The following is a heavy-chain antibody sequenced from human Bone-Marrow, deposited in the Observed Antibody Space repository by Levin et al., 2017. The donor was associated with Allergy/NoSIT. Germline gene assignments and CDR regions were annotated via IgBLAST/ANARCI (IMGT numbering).Heavy chain of an antibody. V-gene: IGHV3-74*03. J-gene: IGHJ4*02. CDR1: GFTFESFA. CDR3: AREGWYCSSMTCQYLDY. CDR2: ISPDGGTR. D-gene: IGHD6-13*01. Sequence: PGGSLRLSCVGSGFTAASGFTFESFAFHWVRRVPGKGLVWVSRISPDGGTRSSADSVKGRFTISRDNAKTMVFLQMTSLRADDTGIYYCAREGWYCSSMTCQYLDYWGQGTLVTVSS.